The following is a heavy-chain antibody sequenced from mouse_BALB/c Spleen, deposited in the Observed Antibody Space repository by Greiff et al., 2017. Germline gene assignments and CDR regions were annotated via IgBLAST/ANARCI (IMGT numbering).Heavy chain of an antibody. D-gene: IGHD1-1*01. CDR3: APYYGSSNWYFDV. CDR2: LLPGSGST. V-gene: IGHV1-9*01. J-gene: IGHJ1*01. CDR1: GYTFSSYW. Sequence: VQLQQSGAELMKPGASVKISCKATGYTFSSYWIEWVKQRPGHGLEWIGELLPGSGSTNYNEKFKGKATFTADTSSNTAYMQLSSLTSEDSAVYYCAPYYGSSNWYFDVWGAGTTVTVSS.